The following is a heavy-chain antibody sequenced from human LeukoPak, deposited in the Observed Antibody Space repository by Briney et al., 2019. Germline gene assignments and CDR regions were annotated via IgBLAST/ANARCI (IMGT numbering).Heavy chain of an antibody. CDR2: ASYDGSIE. D-gene: IGHD3-10*01. CDR1: GFTLSTYG. CDR3: AKDFYTFSGSGQNWFDP. Sequence: PGGSLRLSCVASGFTLSTYGMHWVRQAPGKGLEWVAIASYDGSIEHYADSVKGRFTISRDTSKNTLYLQMNRLRGEDTAVYYCAKDFYTFSGSGQNWFDPWGQGTLVTVSS. J-gene: IGHJ5*02. V-gene: IGHV3-30*18.